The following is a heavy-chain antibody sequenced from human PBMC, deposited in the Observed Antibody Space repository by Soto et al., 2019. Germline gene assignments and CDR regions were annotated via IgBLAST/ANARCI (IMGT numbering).Heavy chain of an antibody. J-gene: IGHJ4*02. CDR2: ISSNSATI. CDR3: VKDMKWGGMTTIHYFDS. D-gene: IGHD4-17*01. Sequence: EVQLVESGGGLVQPGRSLRLSCVASGFIADDYAMHWVRQAPGKGLEWVSGISSNSATINYADSVKGRFTISRDNAKNSLFLQMNSLRPEDTAFFYCVKDMKWGGMTTIHYFDSWGQGTLVTVSS. V-gene: IGHV3-9*02. CDR1: GFIADDYA.